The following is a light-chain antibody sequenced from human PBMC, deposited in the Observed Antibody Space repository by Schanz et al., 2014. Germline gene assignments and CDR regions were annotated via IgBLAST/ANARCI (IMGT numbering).Light chain of an antibody. Sequence: EIVLTQSPGALSLYPGERATLSCRASQSVSSNLAWYQQKPGQAPRLLIYGASTRATGIPARFSGSGSGTEFTLSITRLEPEDFAVYYCQHAGTSFMYTFGQGTRVE. CDR3: QHAGTSFMYT. CDR2: GAS. V-gene: IGKV3-20*01. J-gene: IGKJ2*01. CDR1: QSVSSN.